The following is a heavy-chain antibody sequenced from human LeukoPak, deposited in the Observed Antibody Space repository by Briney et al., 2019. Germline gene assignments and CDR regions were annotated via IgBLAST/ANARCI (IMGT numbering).Heavy chain of an antibody. J-gene: IGHJ3*01. CDR1: GYTFTDYN. D-gene: IGHD3-22*01. Sequence: ASVKVSCKTSGYTFTDYNLHWLRQAPGQRLEWMGIIKPSGGDTSYAQKLQGRVTMTTDTSTSTAYMELRSLRSDDTAVYYCARDRAYYYDSTTAFDYWGQGTLVAVSS. V-gene: IGHV1-46*01. CDR3: ARDRAYYYDSTTAFDY. CDR2: IKPSGGDT.